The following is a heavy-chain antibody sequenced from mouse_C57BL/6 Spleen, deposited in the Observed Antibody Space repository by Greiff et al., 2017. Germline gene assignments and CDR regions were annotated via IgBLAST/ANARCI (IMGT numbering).Heavy chain of an antibody. CDR2: ISYDGSN. CDR1: GYSITSGYY. D-gene: IGHD1-1*01. Sequence: EVQLQQSGPGLVKPSQSLSLTCSVTGYSITSGYYWNWIRQFPGNKLEWMGYISYDGSNNYNPSLKNRISITRDTSKNQFFLKLNSVTTEDTATYYCARDRTTVVAHYAMDYWGQGTSVTVSS. CDR3: ARDRTTVVAHYAMDY. J-gene: IGHJ4*01. V-gene: IGHV3-6*01.